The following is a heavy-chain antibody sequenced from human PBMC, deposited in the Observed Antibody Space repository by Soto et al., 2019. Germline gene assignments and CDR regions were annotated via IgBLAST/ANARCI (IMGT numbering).Heavy chain of an antibody. Sequence: SEALSLTCTFSCISVITSDYYWGWVRQPPGKGLDWIGNIYYSGSTFYNPSLRSRVTISVDTSKNQFSLKLNSVTAADTAVYFCAGFVVPASRNSDFDYWGQGTLVTVSS. CDR2: IYYSGST. V-gene: IGHV4-39*01. CDR3: AGFVVPASRNSDFDY. J-gene: IGHJ4*02. CDR1: CISVITSDYY. D-gene: IGHD2-15*01.